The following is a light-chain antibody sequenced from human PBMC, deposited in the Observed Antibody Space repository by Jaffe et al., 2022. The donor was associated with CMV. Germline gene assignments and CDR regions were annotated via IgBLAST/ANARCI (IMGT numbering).Light chain of an antibody. Sequence: DIVMTQSPDSLAVSLGERATINCKSSQSVLYTSTNNNYLAWYQQKPGQPPKLLIYWASTRESGVPDRFSGSGSGTDFTLTISSLQAEDVAVYYCQQYYSAPLTFGGGTKVAIK. CDR1: QSVLYTSTNNNY. V-gene: IGKV4-1*01. CDR2: WAS. J-gene: IGKJ4*01. CDR3: QQYYSAPLT.